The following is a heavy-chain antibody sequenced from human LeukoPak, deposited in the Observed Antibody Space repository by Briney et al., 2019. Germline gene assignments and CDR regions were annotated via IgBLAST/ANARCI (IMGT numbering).Heavy chain of an antibody. J-gene: IGHJ4*02. Sequence: TLSLTCTVSGGSISSGDYYWSWIRQPPGKGLEWIGYIYYSGSTYYNPSLKSRITISVDTSKNQFSLKLSSVTAADTAVYYCAREGVLRFLEWRYYFDYWGQGTLVTVSS. CDR3: AREGVLRFLEWRYYFDY. CDR1: GGSISSGDYY. V-gene: IGHV4-30-4*08. CDR2: IYYSGST. D-gene: IGHD3-3*01.